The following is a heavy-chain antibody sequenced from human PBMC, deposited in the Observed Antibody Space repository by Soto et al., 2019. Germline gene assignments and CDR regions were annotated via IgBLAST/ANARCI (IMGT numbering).Heavy chain of an antibody. Sequence: PSETLSLTCTVSGGSISSSSYYWCWILQPPGKGLEWIGSIYYSGSTYYNPSLKSRVTISVDTSKNQFSLKLSSVTAADTAVYYCASLPLFRIFGVVDSYFYFCGQGTLVTVSS. J-gene: IGHJ4*02. D-gene: IGHD3-3*01. CDR3: ASLPLFRIFGVVDSYFYF. CDR2: IYYSGST. CDR1: GGSISSSSYY. V-gene: IGHV4-39*01.